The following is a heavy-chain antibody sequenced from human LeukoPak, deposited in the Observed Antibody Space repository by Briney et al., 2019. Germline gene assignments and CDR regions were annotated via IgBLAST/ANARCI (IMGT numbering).Heavy chain of an antibody. CDR2: ISSSSSYI. J-gene: IGHJ4*02. CDR1: GFTFSSYS. V-gene: IGHV3-21*01. CDR3: ARVPLGYYFDY. Sequence: GGSLRLSCAASGFTFSSYSMNWVRQAPGKGLEWVSSISSSSSYIYYADSVKGRFTSSRDNAKNSLYLQMNSLRAEDTAVYYCARVPLGYYFDYWGRGTLVTVSS. D-gene: IGHD3-16*01.